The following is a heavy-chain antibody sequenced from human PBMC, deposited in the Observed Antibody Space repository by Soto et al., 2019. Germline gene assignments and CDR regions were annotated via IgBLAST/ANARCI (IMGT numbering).Heavy chain of an antibody. CDR3: ARAAGGYYLGNFDD. D-gene: IGHD3-22*01. J-gene: IGHJ4*02. V-gene: IGHV3-20*01. Sequence: EVQLVESGGGVVRPGGSLRLSCAASGFTFDDHGMSWVRQVPGKGLEWVSGINWNGGSTGYADSVKGRFTISRDNAKNSLYLQMDGLRAEGTALYHGARAAGGYYLGNFDDWGQGTLVTVSS. CDR1: GFTFDDHG. CDR2: INWNGGST.